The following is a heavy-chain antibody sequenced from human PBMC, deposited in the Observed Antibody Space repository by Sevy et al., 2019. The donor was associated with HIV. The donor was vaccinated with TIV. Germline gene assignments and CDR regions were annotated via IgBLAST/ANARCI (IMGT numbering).Heavy chain of an antibody. D-gene: IGHD1-7*01. Sequence: GESLKISCKGSGYSFTSYWIGWVRQMPGKGLEWMGIIYPGDSDTRYSPSFQGQVTISASKSISTAYLQWRSLKASDTAMYYRARPSITGTRHNYYYYGMDVWGQGTTVTVSS. CDR2: IYPGDSDT. CDR1: GYSFTSYW. CDR3: ARPSITGTRHNYYYYGMDV. V-gene: IGHV5-51*01. J-gene: IGHJ6*02.